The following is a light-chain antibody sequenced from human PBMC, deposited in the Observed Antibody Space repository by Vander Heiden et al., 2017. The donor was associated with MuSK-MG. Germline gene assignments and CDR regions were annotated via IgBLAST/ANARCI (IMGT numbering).Light chain of an antibody. CDR1: QSINRW. V-gene: IGKV1-5*01. Sequence: DIHLTQSPSTLSASVGDRVTITCRASQSINRWLAWYQQKAGNAPRLLIYDASSLESWVPSRFSGSGSGTEFTLTISGLQPDDFAPYYCQQYNNYSTFGQGTKVDIQ. CDR3: QQYNNYST. CDR2: DAS. J-gene: IGKJ1*01.